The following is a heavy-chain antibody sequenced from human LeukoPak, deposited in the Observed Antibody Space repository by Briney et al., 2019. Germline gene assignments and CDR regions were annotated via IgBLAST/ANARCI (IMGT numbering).Heavy chain of an antibody. D-gene: IGHD3-3*01. J-gene: IGHJ4*02. CDR1: GFTFSSYS. CDR2: ISSSSSYI. V-gene: IGHV3-21*01. Sequence: GGSLRLSCAASGFTFSSYSMNWVRQAPGKGLEWVSSISSSSSYIYYADSVKGRFTISRDNAKNSLYLQMNSLRAEDTAVYYCAIVGGQRYYDFWSGSYYFDYWGQGTLVTVSS. CDR3: AIVGGQRYYDFWSGSYYFDY.